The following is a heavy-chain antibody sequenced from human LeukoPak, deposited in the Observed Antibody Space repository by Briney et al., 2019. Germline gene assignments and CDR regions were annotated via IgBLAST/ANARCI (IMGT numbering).Heavy chain of an antibody. V-gene: IGHV3-48*03. D-gene: IGHD3-9*01. CDR1: GFTFSSYK. Sequence: PGGSLRLSCAASGFTFSSYKMNWVRQAPGKGLEWVSYISSIGSPILYADSVKGRFTTSRDNAKNSLYLQMNSLRAADTAVYYCARDDLDGSWYFDLWGRGTLVIVSS. CDR2: ISSIGSPI. J-gene: IGHJ2*01. CDR3: ARDDLDGSWYFDL.